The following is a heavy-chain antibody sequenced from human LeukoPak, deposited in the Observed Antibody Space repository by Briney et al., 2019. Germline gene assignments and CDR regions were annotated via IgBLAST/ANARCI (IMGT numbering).Heavy chain of an antibody. V-gene: IGHV4-31*03. CDR1: GGSISSGGYY. CDR2: IYYSGST. Sequence: SETLSLTCSVSGGSISSGGYYWSWIRQHPGKGLEWIGYIYYSGSTYYNPSLKSRVIISVDTSKIQFSLNLSSVTAADTAVYYCARGTNWGSLVGAFDIWGQGTMVTVSS. CDR3: ARGTNWGSLVGAFDI. J-gene: IGHJ3*02. D-gene: IGHD7-27*01.